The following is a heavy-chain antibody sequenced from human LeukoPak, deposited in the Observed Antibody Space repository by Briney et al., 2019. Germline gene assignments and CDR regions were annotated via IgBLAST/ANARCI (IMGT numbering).Heavy chain of an antibody. CDR2: IYYSGST. Sequence: SETLSLTCTVSGGSISSAGHYWSWIRQHPGKGLEWIGYIYYSGSTSYNPSLKSRVTVPVDTSKNQFSLKVSSVTAADTAVYFCARVFVSGGWYYYAMDVWGQGTTVTVSS. J-gene: IGHJ6*02. D-gene: IGHD6-19*01. V-gene: IGHV4-31*03. CDR3: ARVFVSGGWYYYAMDV. CDR1: GGSISSAGHY.